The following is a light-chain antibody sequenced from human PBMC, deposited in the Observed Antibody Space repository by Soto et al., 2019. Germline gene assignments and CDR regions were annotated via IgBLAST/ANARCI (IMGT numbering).Light chain of an antibody. CDR3: SSYTSTNTLEVV. J-gene: IGLJ2*01. CDR2: EVN. CDR1: SSDVGSYNY. Sequence: QSALTQPASVSGSPGQSITISCTGTSSDVGSYNYVSWYQQHPSKAPKLMIYEVNNRPSGVSNRFSGSKSGNTASLTISGLQAEDEADYYCSSYTSTNTLEVVFGGGTKLTVL. V-gene: IGLV2-14*01.